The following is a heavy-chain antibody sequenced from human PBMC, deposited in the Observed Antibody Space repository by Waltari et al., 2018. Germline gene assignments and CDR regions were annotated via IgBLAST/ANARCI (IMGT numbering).Heavy chain of an antibody. CDR3: AKGPAARTNWFDP. Sequence: EVQLLESGGGLVQPGGSLRLSCAASGFTFSSYDMSWVRQAPGKGLEWVSVIGSSGRNTYYADSVKGRFTISRDDSKNTLYLQRNSLRAEDTAVYYCAKGPAARTNWFDPWGQGTLVTVSS. CDR2: IGSSGRNT. V-gene: IGHV3-23*01. J-gene: IGHJ5*02. CDR1: GFTFSSYD. D-gene: IGHD2-2*01.